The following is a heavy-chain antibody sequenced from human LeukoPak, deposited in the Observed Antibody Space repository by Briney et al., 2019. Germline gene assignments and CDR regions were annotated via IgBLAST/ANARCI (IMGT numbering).Heavy chain of an antibody. J-gene: IGHJ4*02. Sequence: GGSLRLSCAASAFTFNTYWMHWVRQAPGKGLEWVAVISYDGSNKYYADSVKGRFTISRDNSKNTLYLQMNSLRAEDTALYYCARDTVGATDYWGQGTLVTVSS. V-gene: IGHV3-30-3*01. D-gene: IGHD1-26*01. CDR1: AFTFNTYW. CDR2: ISYDGSNK. CDR3: ARDTVGATDY.